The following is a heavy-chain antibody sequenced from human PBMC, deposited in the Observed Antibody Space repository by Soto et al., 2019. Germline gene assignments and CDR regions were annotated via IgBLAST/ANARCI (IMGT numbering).Heavy chain of an antibody. J-gene: IGHJ6*04. D-gene: IGHD3-10*01. CDR1: GGSISSYY. V-gene: IGHV4-59*01. CDR3: AGISLSGFDHCGMDF. Sequence: SETLSLTCTVSGGSISSYYWSWFRQPPGKGLEWIGYIYYSGSTNYNPSLKSRVTISVDTSKNKFSLKLSSVTAADTAVYYCAGISLSGFDHCGMDFWGTGTTGT. CDR2: IYYSGST.